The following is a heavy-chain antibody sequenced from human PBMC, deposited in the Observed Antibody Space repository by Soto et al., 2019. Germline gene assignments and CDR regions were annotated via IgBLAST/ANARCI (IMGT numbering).Heavy chain of an antibody. V-gene: IGHV1-24*01. Sequence: ASVKVSCKVSGYTLTELSMHWVRQAPGKGLEWMGGMNPEDGKTIYAQKFQGRVTMTRNTSISTAYMELSSLRSEDTAVYYCARGHFQQLVHMFDYWGQGTLDTVSS. CDR3: ARGHFQQLVHMFDY. CDR2: MNPEDGKT. D-gene: IGHD6-13*01. J-gene: IGHJ4*02. CDR1: GYTLTELS.